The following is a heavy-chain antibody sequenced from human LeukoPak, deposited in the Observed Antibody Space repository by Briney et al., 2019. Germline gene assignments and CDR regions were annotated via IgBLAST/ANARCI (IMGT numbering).Heavy chain of an antibody. CDR1: GFTFSSSA. Sequence: GGSLRLSCAASGFTFSSSAMNWVRQAPGKGLEWVPGISRSGDSTYYADSVRGRFAISRDNSKNTLYVRMNSLRAEDTAVYYCANGAGYCSSTSCYLQNYWGQGTLVTVSS. V-gene: IGHV3-23*01. J-gene: IGHJ4*02. D-gene: IGHD2-2*01. CDR3: ANGAGYCSSTSCYLQNY. CDR2: ISRSGDST.